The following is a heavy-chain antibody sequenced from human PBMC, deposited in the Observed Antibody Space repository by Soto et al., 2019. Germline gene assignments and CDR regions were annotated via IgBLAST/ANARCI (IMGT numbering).Heavy chain of an antibody. CDR1: GFTFSSYG. V-gene: IGHV3-33*01. Sequence: QVQLVESGGGVVQPGRSLRLSCAASGFTFSSYGMHWVRQAPGKGLEWVAVIWYDGSNKYYADSVKGRFTISRDNSKNTLYLQMNSLRAEDTAVYYCAREGLLWFGELEGRYDYYGMDVWGQGTPVTVSS. J-gene: IGHJ6*02. D-gene: IGHD3-10*01. CDR2: IWYDGSNK. CDR3: AREGLLWFGELEGRYDYYGMDV.